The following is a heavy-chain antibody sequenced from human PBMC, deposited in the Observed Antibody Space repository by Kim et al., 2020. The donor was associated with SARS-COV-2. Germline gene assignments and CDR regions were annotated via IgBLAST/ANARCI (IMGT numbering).Heavy chain of an antibody. CDR3: ASRLITSVDN. J-gene: IGHJ4*02. D-gene: IGHD3-16*01. CDR2: T. Sequence: TIYADSVKGRFTVSRDNAKNTLYVQINSLRAEDTAVYYCASRLITSVDNWGQGTLVTVSS. V-gene: IGHV3-74*01.